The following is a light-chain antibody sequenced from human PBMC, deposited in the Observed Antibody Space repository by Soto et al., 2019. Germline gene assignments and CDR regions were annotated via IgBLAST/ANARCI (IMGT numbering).Light chain of an antibody. V-gene: IGKV3-15*01. CDR2: DTS. J-gene: IGKJ2*01. CDR1: QSVSNN. Sequence: EIVMRQSPATLSVSPGERVTLSCRASQSVSNNLAWYQQKPGQAPRLLIYDTSTRATGIPVRFSGSGSGTEFTLTISGLQSEDFVVYYCQQYNNWPPYTFGQGTKLEIK. CDR3: QQYNNWPPYT.